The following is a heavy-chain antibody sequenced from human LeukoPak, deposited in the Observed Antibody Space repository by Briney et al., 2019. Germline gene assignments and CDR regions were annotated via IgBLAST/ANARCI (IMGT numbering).Heavy chain of an antibody. D-gene: IGHD3-9*01. CDR2: ISSSSSYI. V-gene: IGHV3-21*01. CDR1: GFTFSSYS. CDR3: ARCHILTGYYKRDDAFDI. J-gene: IGHJ3*02. Sequence: GGSLRLSCAASGFTFSSYSMNWVRQAPGKGLEWVSSISSSSSYIYYADSVKGRFTISRDNAKNSLYLQMNSLRAEDTAVYYCARCHILTGYYKRDDAFDIWGQGTMVTVSS.